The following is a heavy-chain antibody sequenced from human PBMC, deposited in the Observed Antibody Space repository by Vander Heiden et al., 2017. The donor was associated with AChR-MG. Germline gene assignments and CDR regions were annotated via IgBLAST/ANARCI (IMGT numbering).Heavy chain of an antibody. D-gene: IGHD4-17*01. CDR2: IIPSLGTA. V-gene: IGHV1-69*01. J-gene: IGHJ3*02. Sequence: QVQLVQSGAEVKKPGSSVKVSCKASGGTFSSYAISWVRQAPGQGLEWRGGIIPSLGTANYAQKFQGRVTITADESTSTAYMELSSLRSEDTAVYYCATYHDYGDYQDAFDIWGQGTMVTVSS. CDR1: GGTFSSYA. CDR3: ATYHDYGDYQDAFDI.